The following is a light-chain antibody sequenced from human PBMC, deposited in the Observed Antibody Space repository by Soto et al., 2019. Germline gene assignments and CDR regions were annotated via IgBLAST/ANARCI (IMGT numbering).Light chain of an antibody. V-gene: IGKV1-39*01. CDR2: VVS. J-gene: IGKJ2*01. CDR1: QTISRN. CDR3: QQSYSIPYT. Sequence: DIPLTQSPSSLSASVGDRVTITCRASQTISRNLNWYQQKPGEAPRLLMYVVSTLQGGVPSRFSGSESGTDYTLTISSVQPDDFATYYCQQSYSIPYTFGQGTKLEIK.